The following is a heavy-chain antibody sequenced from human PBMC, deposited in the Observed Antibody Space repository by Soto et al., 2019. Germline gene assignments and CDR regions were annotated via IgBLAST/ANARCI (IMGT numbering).Heavy chain of an antibody. J-gene: IGHJ5*02. CDR1: GYTFTSYY. V-gene: IGHV1-46*01. Sequence: GASVKVSCKASGYTFTSYYMHWVRQAPGQGLEWMGIINPSGGSTSYAQKFQGRVTMTRDTSTSTVYMELSSLRSEDTAVYYCAREKNTYSIPVIVVAHRDGTFDPWGQGTLVTVSS. D-gene: IGHD3-22*01. CDR3: AREKNTYSIPVIVVAHRDGTFDP. CDR2: INPSGGST.